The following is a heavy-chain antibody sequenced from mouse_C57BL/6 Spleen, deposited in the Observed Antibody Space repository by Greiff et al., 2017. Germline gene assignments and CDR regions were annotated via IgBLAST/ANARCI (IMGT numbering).Heavy chain of an antibody. CDR2: ISGGGGNT. V-gene: IGHV5-9*01. Sequence: EVNLVESGGGLVKPGGSLKLSCAASGFTFSSYTMSWVRQTPEKRLEWVATISGGGGNTYYPDSVKGRFTISRDNAKNTLYLQMSSLRSEDTALYYCARQLGFDYWGQGTTLTVSS. CDR1: GFTFSSYT. J-gene: IGHJ2*01. D-gene: IGHD4-1*01. CDR3: ARQLGFDY.